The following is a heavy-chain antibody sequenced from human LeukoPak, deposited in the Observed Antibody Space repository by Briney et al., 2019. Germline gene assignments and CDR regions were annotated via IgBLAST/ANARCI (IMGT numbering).Heavy chain of an antibody. CDR2: IYYSGST. D-gene: IGHD3-22*01. CDR1: GGSIRSYY. V-gene: IGHV4-59*01. Sequence: PSETLSLTCTVSGGSIRSYYWSWIRQPPGKGLEWIGYIYYSGSTNYNPSLKSRVTISVDTSKNQFSLKLSSVTAADTAVYYCARMGPYDSSGYYYDWYFDLRGRGTLVTVSS. J-gene: IGHJ2*01. CDR3: ARMGPYDSSGYYYDWYFDL.